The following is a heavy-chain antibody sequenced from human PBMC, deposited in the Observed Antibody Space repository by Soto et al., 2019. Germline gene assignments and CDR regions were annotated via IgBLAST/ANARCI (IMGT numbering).Heavy chain of an antibody. J-gene: IGHJ1*01. D-gene: IGHD3-22*01. CDR1: GFTVSSNY. CDR2: IYSGGST. CDR3: ARDRVESGYPEYFQH. V-gene: IGHV3-53*01. Sequence: EVQLVESGGGWIQPGGSLRLSCAASGFTVSSNYMSWFRQAPGKGLEWVSVIYSGGSTYYADYVKGRFTISRDNSKNTLYLQMNSLRAEDTAVYYCARDRVESGYPEYFQHWGQGTLVTVSS.